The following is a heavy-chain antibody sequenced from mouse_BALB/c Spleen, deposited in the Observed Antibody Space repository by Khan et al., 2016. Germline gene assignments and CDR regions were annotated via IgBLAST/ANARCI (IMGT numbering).Heavy chain of an antibody. Sequence: VQLQQSGAELVKPGASVKLSCTASGFTIKDTYIHWVKQRPEQGLEWIGRIYPANGNTKSDPMFQGKATITADTSSNTAYLQLSSLTSEDTAVYYCGRDYGNNYFEYWGQGTTLTGSS. V-gene: IGHV14-3*02. J-gene: IGHJ2*01. CDR1: GFTIKDTY. CDR2: IYPANGNT. D-gene: IGHD2-1*01. CDR3: GRDYGNNYFEY.